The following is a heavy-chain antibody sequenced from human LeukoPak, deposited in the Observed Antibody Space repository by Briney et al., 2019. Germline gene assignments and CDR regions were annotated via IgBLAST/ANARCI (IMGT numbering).Heavy chain of an antibody. CDR1: GGSISIYY. J-gene: IGHJ4*02. CDR2: VYNSGST. Sequence: SETLSLTCTVSGGSISIYYWSWIRQPPGKGLEWLGYVYNSGSTDYNPSLKSRVTISADTSKNQFSLKLSSVTAADTAIYYCVRDRELFYWGQGTLVTVSS. CDR3: VRDRELFY. D-gene: IGHD1-7*01. V-gene: IGHV4-59*01.